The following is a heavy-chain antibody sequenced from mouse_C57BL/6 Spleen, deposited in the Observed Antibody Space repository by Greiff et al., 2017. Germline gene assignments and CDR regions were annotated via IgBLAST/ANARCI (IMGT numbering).Heavy chain of an antibody. CDR3: ARIDGYYQYYYAMDY. Sequence: QVTLKESGPGILQPSQTLSLSCSFSGFSLSTFGMGVGWIRQPSGKGLEWLAHIWWDDDKYYNPALKSRLTISKDTSKNQVFLKIANVDTADTATYDCARIDGYYQYYYAMDYWGQGTSVTVSS. CDR2: IWWDDDK. J-gene: IGHJ4*01. V-gene: IGHV8-8*01. D-gene: IGHD2-3*01. CDR1: GFSLSTFGMG.